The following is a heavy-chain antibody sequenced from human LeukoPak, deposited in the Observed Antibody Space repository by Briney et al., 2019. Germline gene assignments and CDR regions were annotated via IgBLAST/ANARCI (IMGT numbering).Heavy chain of an antibody. V-gene: IGHV1-69*13. D-gene: IGHD3-10*01. J-gene: IGHJ4*02. Sequence: ASVKVSCKDSGGTFSSYAISWVRQAPGQGLEWMGGIIPIFGTANYAQKFQGRVTITADESTSTAYMELSSLRSEDTAVYYCARGRWTDVARGSYYFDYWGQGTLVSVSS. CDR2: IIPIFGTA. CDR3: ARGRWTDVARGSYYFDY. CDR1: GGTFSSYA.